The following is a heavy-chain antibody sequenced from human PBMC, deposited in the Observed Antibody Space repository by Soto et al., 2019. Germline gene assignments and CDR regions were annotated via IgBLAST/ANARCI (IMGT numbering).Heavy chain of an antibody. J-gene: IGHJ4*02. V-gene: IGHV3-11*06. CDR1: GFTFSDYY. CDR3: ARSGDNYNRLDY. D-gene: IGHD1-1*01. CDR2: SSNSGTFS. Sequence: QVQLVESGGGLVKPGGPLRLSCEGSGFTFSDYYISWIRQAPGKGLEWISYSSNSGTFSRYADSVKGRFSISRDNTKNLLYLQMNSLRAEDTAVYYCARSGDNYNRLDYWGQGTPVTVSS.